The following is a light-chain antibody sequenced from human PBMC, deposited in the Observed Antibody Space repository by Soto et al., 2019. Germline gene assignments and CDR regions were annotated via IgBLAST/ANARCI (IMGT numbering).Light chain of an antibody. CDR1: STDFVSYNR. J-gene: IGLJ1*01. Sequence: QSVLTQPPSVSGSPGQSVTISCTGTSTDFVSYNRVSWYQQPPGTAPKLIIYEASNRPSGVPDRFSGSKSGNTASLTISGLQAADEADYYCSLYTSENTYGFGNGTKVTVL. CDR3: SLYTSENTYG. V-gene: IGLV2-18*01. CDR2: EAS.